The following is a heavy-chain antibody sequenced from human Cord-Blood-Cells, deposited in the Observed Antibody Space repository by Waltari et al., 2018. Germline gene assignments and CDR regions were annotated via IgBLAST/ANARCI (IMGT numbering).Heavy chain of an antibody. CDR1: GVTFSSDA. CDR2: ISGSGVST. J-gene: IGHJ3*02. V-gene: IGHV3-23*01. Sequence: EVQLLESGGGLVQPGGSLRLSCAASGVTFSSDAMSWVRQAPGKGLEWVSAISGSGVSTYYADSVKGRFTISRDNSKNTLYLQMNSLRAEDTAVYYCAKTGVQLERLGSFDIWGQGTMVTVSS. CDR3: AKTGVQLERLGSFDI. D-gene: IGHD1-1*01.